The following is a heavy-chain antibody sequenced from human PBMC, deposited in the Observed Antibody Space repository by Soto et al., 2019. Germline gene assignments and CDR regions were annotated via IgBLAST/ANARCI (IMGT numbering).Heavy chain of an antibody. Sequence: PGGSLRLSCAASGFTFSDYYMSWIRQAPGKGLEWVSYISSSGSTIYYADSVKARFTISRDKAKNSLYLQMNSLRAEDTAVYYCAREESSGWYFDYWGQGTLVTVSS. D-gene: IGHD6-19*01. CDR2: ISSSGSTI. J-gene: IGHJ4*02. V-gene: IGHV3-11*01. CDR1: GFTFSDYY. CDR3: AREESSGWYFDY.